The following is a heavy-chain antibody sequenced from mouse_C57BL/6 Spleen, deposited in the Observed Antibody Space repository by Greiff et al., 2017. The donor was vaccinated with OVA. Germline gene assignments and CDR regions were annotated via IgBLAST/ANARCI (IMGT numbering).Heavy chain of an antibody. D-gene: IGHD3-1*01. V-gene: IGHV1-61*01. CDR1: GYTFTSYW. Sequence: VQLQQPGAELVRPGSSVKLSCKASGYTFTSYWMDWVKQRPGQGLEWIGNIYPSDSETHYNQKFKDKATLTVDKSSSTAYMQLSSLTSEDSAVYYCARSGYDHFYAMDYWGQGTSVTVSS. J-gene: IGHJ4*01. CDR3: ARSGYDHFYAMDY. CDR2: IYPSDSET.